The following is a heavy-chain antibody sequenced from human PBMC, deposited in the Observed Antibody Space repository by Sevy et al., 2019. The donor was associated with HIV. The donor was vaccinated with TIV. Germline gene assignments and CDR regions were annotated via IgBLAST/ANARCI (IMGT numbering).Heavy chain of an antibody. J-gene: IGHJ4*02. Sequence: GGSLRLSCAASGFTFTIYAMTWVRQAPGRGLEWVSVISGSGASTYYTDSVKGRVTMSRDNSKNTLYLQMNSLRAEDTAIYYCAKDRNQWGSRCDYWGQGTLVTVSS. CDR2: ISGSGAST. CDR3: AKDRNQWGSRCDY. V-gene: IGHV3-23*01. D-gene: IGHD6-13*01. CDR1: GFTFTIYA.